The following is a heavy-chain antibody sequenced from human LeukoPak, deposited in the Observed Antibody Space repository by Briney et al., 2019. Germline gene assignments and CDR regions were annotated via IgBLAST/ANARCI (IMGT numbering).Heavy chain of an antibody. J-gene: IGHJ4*02. CDR1: GFTFSTYG. V-gene: IGHV3-30*18. CDR2: ISYDGSNK. Sequence: PGGSLRLSCAASGFTFSTYGMHWVRQAPGKGLEWVAAISYDGSNKYYADSVKGRFTISRDNSKNTLYLQVNSLRAEDTAVYCCAKDRDENDYFDYWGQGTLVTVSS. D-gene: IGHD1-1*01. CDR3: AKDRDENDYFDY.